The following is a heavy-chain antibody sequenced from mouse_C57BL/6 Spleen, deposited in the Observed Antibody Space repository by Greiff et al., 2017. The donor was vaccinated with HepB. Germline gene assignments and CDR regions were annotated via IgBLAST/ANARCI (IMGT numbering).Heavy chain of an antibody. CDR1: GYSFTSYY. J-gene: IGHJ2*01. CDR3: ARAYTVVATERVY. Sequence: QVQLKQSGPELVKPGASVKISCKASGYSFTSYYIHWVKQRPGQGLEWIGWIYPGSGNTKYNEKFKGKATLTADTSSSTAYMQLSSLTSEDSAVYYCARAYTVVATERVYWGQGTTLTVSS. D-gene: IGHD1-1*01. V-gene: IGHV1-66*01. CDR2: IYPGSGNT.